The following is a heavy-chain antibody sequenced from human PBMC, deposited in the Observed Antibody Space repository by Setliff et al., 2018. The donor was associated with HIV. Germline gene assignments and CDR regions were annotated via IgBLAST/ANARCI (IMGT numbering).Heavy chain of an antibody. V-gene: IGHV4-4*02. CDR1: GGSISSSNW. CDR2: IFHSGNT. J-gene: IGHJ4*02. Sequence: SETLSLTCAVSGGSISSSNWWSWVRQSPGKGLEWIGEIFHSGNTNYNPSLKSRVTISRDDSKNTLYLQMNSLKTEDTAVYYCTTICYFDWFCRTRDPDYWGRGTLVTVSS. CDR3: TTICYFDWFCRTRDPDY. D-gene: IGHD3-9*01.